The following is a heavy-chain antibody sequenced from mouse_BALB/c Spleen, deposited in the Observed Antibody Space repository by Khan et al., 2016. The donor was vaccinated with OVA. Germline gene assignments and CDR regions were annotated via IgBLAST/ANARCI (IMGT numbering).Heavy chain of an antibody. J-gene: IGHJ3*01. CDR3: ARGGYSVFAY. D-gene: IGHD1-1*01. V-gene: IGHV1-77*01. Sequence: QVQLQQPVPELVNPGASLKVSCKASGYTFTDYIIGWVKQSTRQGLEWIGDIFPGSGTPYYNEKFKDNATLTADKSSNTAYMQLSSLTSEDSAVYFCARGGYSVFAYWGQGTLVTVSA. CDR1: GYTFTDYI. CDR2: IFPGSGTP.